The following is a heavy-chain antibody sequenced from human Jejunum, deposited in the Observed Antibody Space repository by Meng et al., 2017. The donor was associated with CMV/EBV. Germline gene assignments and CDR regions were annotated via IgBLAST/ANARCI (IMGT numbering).Heavy chain of an antibody. CDR3: ARDLPGVGVDY. J-gene: IGHJ4*02. CDR2: ISSSGST. Sequence: QVPLQESGPGLVIPSATLSLTCSVSGGSIRTYSSTWIRQPAGKGLEWIGRISSSGSTNYNPSLNSRVTMSVDTSKNHFSLRLSSVTAADTAVYYCARDLPGVGVDYWGQGTLVTVSS. V-gene: IGHV4-4*07. D-gene: IGHD2-2*01. CDR1: GGSIRTYS.